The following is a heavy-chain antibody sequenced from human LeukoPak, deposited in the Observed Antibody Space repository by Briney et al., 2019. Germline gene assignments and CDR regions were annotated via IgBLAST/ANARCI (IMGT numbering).Heavy chain of an antibody. CDR1: GFTFSSYA. D-gene: IGHD1-26*01. CDR2: ISGSGGST. J-gene: IGHJ6*02. Sequence: GGSLRLSCAASGFTFSSYAMSWVRQAPGKGLEWVSAISGSGGSTYCADSVKGRFTISRDNSKNTLYLQMNSLRAEDTAVYYCARDDMWEHRPPYYYYYYGMDVWGQGTTVTVSS. V-gene: IGHV3-23*01. CDR3: ARDDMWEHRPPYYYYYYGMDV.